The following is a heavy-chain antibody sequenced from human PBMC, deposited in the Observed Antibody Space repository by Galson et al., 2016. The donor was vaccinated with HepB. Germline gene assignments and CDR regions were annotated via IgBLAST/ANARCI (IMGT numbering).Heavy chain of an antibody. CDR2: ISTYNGNT. V-gene: IGHV1-18*01. CDR1: GYTFTSYG. J-gene: IGHJ4*02. CDR3: ATDIGGTGPFDN. D-gene: IGHD5-12*01. Sequence: SVKVSCKASGYTFTSYGISWVRKAPGQGLEWMGWISTYNGNTNYAQKFQGRVTLTTDTSTSTVYMELRSLRSGDTAIFYCATDIGGTGPFDNWGQGTLVTVSS.